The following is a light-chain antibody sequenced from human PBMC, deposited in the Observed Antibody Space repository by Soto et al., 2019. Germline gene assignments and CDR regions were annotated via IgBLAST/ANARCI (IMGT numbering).Light chain of an antibody. Sequence: EVVLTQSPGTRXXSXGXXXXRSCRASHTVSSSYLAWYQQKPGQAPRLLMYDASTRATGVPATFSGSGSGTDFTLTISSLQSEDLGVYYCLQYHYWPWTFGQGTKVDIK. V-gene: IGKV3-15*01. J-gene: IGKJ1*01. CDR3: LQYHYWPWT. CDR2: DAS. CDR1: HTVSSSY.